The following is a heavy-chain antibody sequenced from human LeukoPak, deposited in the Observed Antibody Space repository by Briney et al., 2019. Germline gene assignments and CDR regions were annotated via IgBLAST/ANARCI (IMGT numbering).Heavy chain of an antibody. D-gene: IGHD6-13*01. CDR2: IYHSGST. CDR1: GGSISSGGYY. CDR3: ARAPYGTSIAAADHFDY. J-gene: IGHJ4*02. V-gene: IGHV4-30-2*01. Sequence: SETLSLTCTVSGGSISSGGYYWSWIRQPPGKGLEWIGYIYHSGSTYYNPSLKSRVTISVDRSKNQFSLKLSSVTAADTAVYYCARAPYGTSIAAADHFDYWGQGTLVTVSS.